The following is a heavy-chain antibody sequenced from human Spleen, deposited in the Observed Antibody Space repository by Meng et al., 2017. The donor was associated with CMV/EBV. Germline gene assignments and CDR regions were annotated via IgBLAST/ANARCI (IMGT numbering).Heavy chain of an antibody. J-gene: IGHJ6*02. CDR2: VIPIFGTA. CDR1: GGTFRSHA. Sequence: SVKVSCKASGGTFRSHAISWVRRAPGQGLEWMGGVIPIFGTANYAQKFQGRVTITTDESTSTAYMELSSLRSEDTAVYYCARGTLGSGSYYRSMGYYGMDVWGQGTTVTVSS. CDR3: ARGTLGSGSYYRSMGYYGMDV. D-gene: IGHD3-10*01. V-gene: IGHV1-69*05.